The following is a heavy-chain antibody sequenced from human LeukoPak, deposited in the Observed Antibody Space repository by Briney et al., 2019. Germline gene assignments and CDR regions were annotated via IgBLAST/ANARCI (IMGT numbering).Heavy chain of an antibody. Sequence: GGSLRLSCAASGFTFSSYGIHWVRPAPGKGLEWVAFIRYDGSNKYYAGSVKGRITISRDNSNNTLYLQMNSLRAEDTAVYYCAKDVELLWFGELPPNWFDPWGQGTLVTVSS. CDR2: IRYDGSNK. CDR3: AKDVELLWFGELPPNWFDP. D-gene: IGHD3-10*01. V-gene: IGHV3-30*02. CDR1: GFTFSSYG. J-gene: IGHJ5*02.